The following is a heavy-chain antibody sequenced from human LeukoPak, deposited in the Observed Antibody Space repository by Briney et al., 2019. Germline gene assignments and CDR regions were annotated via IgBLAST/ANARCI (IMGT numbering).Heavy chain of an antibody. CDR2: ISPYNGNT. CDR3: TRGGSSGPEGWFDP. CDR1: GYTFRNYG. D-gene: IGHD6-19*01. Sequence: ASVKVSCKASGYTFRNYGITLVRQAPGRGLEWMGWISPYNGNTRYAQKVQGRVTMTTDTSTSTACMELRSLRSDDTAVYYCTRGGSSGPEGWFDPWAQGTLVTVSS. J-gene: IGHJ5*02. V-gene: IGHV1-18*01.